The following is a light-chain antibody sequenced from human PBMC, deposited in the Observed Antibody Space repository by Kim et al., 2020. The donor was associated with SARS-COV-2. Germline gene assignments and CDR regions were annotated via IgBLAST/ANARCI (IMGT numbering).Light chain of an antibody. CDR2: DAS. Sequence: SAHVGDRVNITCQASQDIRNYCKWYQQKPGKAPKLLMYDASNLETGVTSRLSGSGSGTDFTLTIRSLKPVEIATYDCQQYDNHPYTFGQGTKLEI. J-gene: IGKJ2*01. CDR1: QDIRNY. CDR3: QQYDNHPYT. V-gene: IGKV1-33*01.